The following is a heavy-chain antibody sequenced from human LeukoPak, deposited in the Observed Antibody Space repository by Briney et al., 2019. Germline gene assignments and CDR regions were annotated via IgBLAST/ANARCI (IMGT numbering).Heavy chain of an antibody. Sequence: SETLSLTCTVSGGSISSGSYYWSWIRQPAGKGLEWIGRIYTSGTTNYNPSLKSRVTISVDTPKNQFSLKLSSVTAADTAVYYCAREKLVVPAAPIDYWGQGTLVTVSS. D-gene: IGHD2-2*01. CDR1: GGSISSGSYY. V-gene: IGHV4-61*02. CDR2: IYTSGTT. J-gene: IGHJ4*02. CDR3: AREKLVVPAAPIDY.